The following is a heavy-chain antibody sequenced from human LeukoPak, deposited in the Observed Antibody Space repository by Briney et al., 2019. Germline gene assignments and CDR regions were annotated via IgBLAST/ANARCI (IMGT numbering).Heavy chain of an antibody. CDR3: ARAGSYYGSGRPYYMDV. V-gene: IGHV1-18*01. J-gene: IGHJ6*03. D-gene: IGHD3-10*01. CDR2: ISAYNGNT. Sequence: ASVKVSCKASGYTFTSYGISWVRQAPGQGLEWMGWISAYNGNTNYAQKLQGRVTMTTDTSTSTAYMELRSLRSDDTAVCYCARAGSYYGSGRPYYMDVWGKGTTVTVSS. CDR1: GYTFTSYG.